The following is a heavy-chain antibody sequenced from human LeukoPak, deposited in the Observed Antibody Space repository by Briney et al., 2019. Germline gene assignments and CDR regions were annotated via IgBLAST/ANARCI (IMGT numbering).Heavy chain of an antibody. J-gene: IGHJ3*02. CDR1: GFTFSSYG. D-gene: IGHD3-22*01. V-gene: IGHV3-30*02. Sequence: GGSLRLSCAASGFTFSSYGMHWVRQAPGKGLEWVAFIRYDGSNKYHADSVKGQFTISRDNSKNTLYLQMNSLRAEDTAVYYCAKQSYSGYYYYDAFDIWGQGTMVTVSS. CDR3: AKQSYSGYYYYDAFDI. CDR2: IRYDGSNK.